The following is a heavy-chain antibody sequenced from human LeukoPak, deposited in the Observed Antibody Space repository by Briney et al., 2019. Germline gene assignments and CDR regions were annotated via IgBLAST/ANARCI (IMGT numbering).Heavy chain of an antibody. CDR1: GGSISSYY. V-gene: IGHV4-39*01. CDR3: ARHRPSMVRGVIPYYYYYYMDV. CDR2: IYYSGST. Sequence: SETLSLTCTVSGGSISSYYWSWIRQPPGKGLEWIGSIYYSGSTYYNPSLKSRVTISVDTSKNQFSLKLSSVTAADTAVYYCARHRPSMVRGVIPYYYYYYMDVWGKGTTVTISS. J-gene: IGHJ6*03. D-gene: IGHD3-10*01.